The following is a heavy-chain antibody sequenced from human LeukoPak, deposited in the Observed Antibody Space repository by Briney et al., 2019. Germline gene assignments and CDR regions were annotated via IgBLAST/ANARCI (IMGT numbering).Heavy chain of an antibody. J-gene: IGHJ4*02. CDR1: GXSISSYY. Sequence: SETLSLTCTVSGXSISSYYWSWIRQPPGKGLEWIGYIYYSGSTNYNPSLKSRVTISVDTSKNQFSLKLSSVTAADTAVYYCASLLTYFDYWGQGTLVTVSS. V-gene: IGHV4-59*01. CDR3: ASLLTYFDY. CDR2: IYYSGST.